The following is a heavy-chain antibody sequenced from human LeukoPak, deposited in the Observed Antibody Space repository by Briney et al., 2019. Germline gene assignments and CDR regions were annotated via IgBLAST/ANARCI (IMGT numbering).Heavy chain of an antibody. V-gene: IGHV3-21*01. CDR3: ARDGGYDYGGNLDY. D-gene: IGHD4-23*01. CDR1: GVTFCSDS. J-gene: IGHJ4*02. CDR2: IRGSRIYM. Sequence: PGRSLRLSCVASGVTFCSDSMNWGCEAPGEGVEWGSWIRGSRIYMYSATSVKGRFTISRDHAKNSLYLQMNSLTADATAVYYCARDGGYDYGGNLDYWGQGTLVTVSS.